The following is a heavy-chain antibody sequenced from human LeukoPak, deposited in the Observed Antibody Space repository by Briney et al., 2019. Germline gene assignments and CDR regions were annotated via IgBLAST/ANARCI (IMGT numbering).Heavy chain of an antibody. CDR1: GFTFSRYW. J-gene: IGHJ4*02. CDR2: INSDGSST. CDR3: ARSYGYYYVDY. Sequence: PGGSLRLSCAASGFTFSRYWMHWVRQAPGKGLVWVSRINSDGSSTNYADSVKGRFTISRDNAKNTLYVQMNSLRAEDTAVCYCARSYGYYYVDYWGQGTLVTVSS. D-gene: IGHD3-22*01. V-gene: IGHV3-74*01.